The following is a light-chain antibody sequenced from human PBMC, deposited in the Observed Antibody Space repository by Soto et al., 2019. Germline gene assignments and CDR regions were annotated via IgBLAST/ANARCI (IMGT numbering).Light chain of an antibody. CDR1: SSDVGGYNY. CDR2: EVS. V-gene: IGLV2-14*01. CDR3: SSYTSSSTV. J-gene: IGLJ3*02. Sequence: SALTQPASMSVSPGQSITISCTGTSSDVGGYNYVSWYQQHPGKAPKLMIYEVSNRPSGVSNRFSGSKSGNTASLTISGLQAEEEADYYCSSYTSSSTVFGGGTKVTVL.